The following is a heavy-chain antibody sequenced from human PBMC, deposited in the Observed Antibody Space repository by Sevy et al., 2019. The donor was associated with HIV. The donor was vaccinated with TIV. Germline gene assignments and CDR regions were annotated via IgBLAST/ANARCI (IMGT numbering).Heavy chain of an antibody. J-gene: IGHJ4*02. CDR3: VREGVGGYSYSLDY. V-gene: IGHV3-7*01. Sequence: GESLRLSCAASGFTFSVYWMSWVRQAPGKGLEWVATMKEDGSEKYYVDSVKGRFTISRDNAKNSLYLQMNSLRAEDTAVYYCVREGVGGYSYSLDYWGQGTLVTVSS. D-gene: IGHD5-18*01. CDR1: GFTFSVYW. CDR2: MKEDGSEK.